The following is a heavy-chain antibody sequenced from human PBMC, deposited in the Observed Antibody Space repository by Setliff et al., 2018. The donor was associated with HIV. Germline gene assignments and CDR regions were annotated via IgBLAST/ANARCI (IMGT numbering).Heavy chain of an antibody. Sequence: GGSLSLSCAASGFTFSDYYMSWIRQAPGKGLEWVSYISSSGRTIYYADAVKGRLTISSDNATNSLYLQMNSLRAEDTAVYYCARDTVGYCSSTSCYAGRYYYYYMDVGGKGTTVTV. CDR1: GFTFSDYY. CDR3: ARDTVGYCSSTSCYAGRYYYYYMDV. D-gene: IGHD2-2*03. V-gene: IGHV3-11*04. J-gene: IGHJ6*03. CDR2: ISSSGRTI.